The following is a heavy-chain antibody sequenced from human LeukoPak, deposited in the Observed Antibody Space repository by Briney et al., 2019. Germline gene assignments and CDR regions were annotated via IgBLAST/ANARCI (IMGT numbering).Heavy chain of an antibody. Sequence: GGSLRLSCAASGFTFSSYAMSWVRQAPGKGLEWVSAISGSGGSTYYADSVKGRFTISRDNSKNTLYLQMDSLRAEDTAVYYCATSYDFWSGYYAYWGQGTLVTVSS. J-gene: IGHJ4*02. CDR2: ISGSGGST. V-gene: IGHV3-23*01. CDR3: ATSYDFWSGYYAY. D-gene: IGHD3-3*01. CDR1: GFTFSSYA.